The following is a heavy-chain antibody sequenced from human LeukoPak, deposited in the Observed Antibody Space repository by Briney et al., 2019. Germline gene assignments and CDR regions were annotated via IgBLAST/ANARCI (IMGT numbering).Heavy chain of an antibody. Sequence: ASVKVSCTASGYTFTGYYMHSVRQAPGQGLEWMGWINPNSGGTNYAQKFQGRVTMTRDTSISTAYMELSRLRSDDTAVYYCARVGFGELLNDYWGQGTLVTVSS. CDR1: GYTFTGYY. CDR2: INPNSGGT. CDR3: ARVGFGELLNDY. J-gene: IGHJ4*02. D-gene: IGHD3-10*01. V-gene: IGHV1-2*02.